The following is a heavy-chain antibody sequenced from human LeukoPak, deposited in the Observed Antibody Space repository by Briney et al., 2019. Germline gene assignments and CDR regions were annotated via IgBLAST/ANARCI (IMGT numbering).Heavy chain of an antibody. D-gene: IGHD5-24*01. CDR3: ARGDGLPFDY. Sequence: PSQTLSLTCAVSGGSISSGGYSWSWIRQPPEKGLEWIGYIYHSGSTYYNPSLKSRVTISVDRSKNQFSLKLSSVTAADTAVYYCARGDGLPFDYWGQGTLVTVSS. V-gene: IGHV4-30-2*01. CDR1: GGSISSGGYS. CDR2: IYHSGST. J-gene: IGHJ4*02.